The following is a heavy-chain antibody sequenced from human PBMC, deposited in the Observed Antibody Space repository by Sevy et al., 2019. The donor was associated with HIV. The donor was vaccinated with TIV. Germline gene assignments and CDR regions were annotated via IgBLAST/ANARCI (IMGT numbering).Heavy chain of an antibody. V-gene: IGHV1-69*13. D-gene: IGHD4-17*01. J-gene: IGHJ3*02. CDR3: AQERATVTTHDAFDI. CDR2: IIPFFGIV. CDR1: GGTFSSYT. Sequence: ASVKVSCKASGGTFSSYTFSWVRQAPGQGLEWMGGIIPFFGIVNYTQTFQGRVTITADESTSTAYMDLSSLRSEDTAVYYCAQERATVTTHDAFDIWGQGTMVTVSS.